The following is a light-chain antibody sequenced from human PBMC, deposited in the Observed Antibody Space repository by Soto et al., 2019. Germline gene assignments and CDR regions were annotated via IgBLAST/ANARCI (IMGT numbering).Light chain of an antibody. CDR3: LLSYNGPYV. Sequence: VVTQEPSLTVSPGGTVTLTCGSSTGAVTNGHYPYWFQQEPGQAPRTLIYDTTNRHSWTPARFSGSLLGGKAALTLSGAQPEDEAEYYCLLSYNGPYVFGTGTKVTVL. V-gene: IGLV7-46*01. CDR1: TGAVTNGHY. CDR2: DTT. J-gene: IGLJ1*01.